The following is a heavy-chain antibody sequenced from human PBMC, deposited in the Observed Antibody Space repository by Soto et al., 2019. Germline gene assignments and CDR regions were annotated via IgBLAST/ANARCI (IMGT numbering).Heavy chain of an antibody. D-gene: IGHD6-19*01. V-gene: IGHV3-30*18. CDR1: GFTFSSYG. J-gene: IGHJ4*02. CDR2: ISYDGSNK. CDR3: AKGPRIAVAGTFDY. Sequence: QVQLVESGGGVVQPGRSLRLSSAASGFTFSSYGMHWVRQAPGKGLEWVAVISYDGSNKYYADSVKGRFTISRDNSKNTLYLQMNSLRAEDTAVYYCAKGPRIAVAGTFDYWGQGTLVTVSS.